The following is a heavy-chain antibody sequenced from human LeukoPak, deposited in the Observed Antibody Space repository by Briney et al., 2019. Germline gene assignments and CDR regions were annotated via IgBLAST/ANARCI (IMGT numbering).Heavy chain of an antibody. J-gene: IGHJ5*02. V-gene: IGHV1-69*05. CDR2: IIPFLDTS. Sequence: SVKVSCKASGCTFSKYALSWVRQAPGQGLEWMGAIIPFLDTSNYPPKFQDRVTITTDESTSTAYMDLSSLRSDDTAVYYCARAHAGNYDWPLDLWGQGTLVTVSS. CDR3: ARAHAGNYDWPLDL. D-gene: IGHD5-12*01. CDR1: GCTFSKYA.